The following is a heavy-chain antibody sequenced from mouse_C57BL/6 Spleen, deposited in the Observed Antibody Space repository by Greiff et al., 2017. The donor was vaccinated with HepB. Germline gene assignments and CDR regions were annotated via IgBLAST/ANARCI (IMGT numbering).Heavy chain of an antibody. V-gene: IGHV1-4*01. CDR3: AREEYDYDNYFDY. Sequence: VQLQQSGAELARPGASVKMSCKASGYTFTSYTMHWVKQRPGQGLEWIGYINPSSGYTKYNQKFKDKATSTADKSSSTAYMQLSSLTSEDSAVYYCAREEYDYDNYFDYWGQGTTLTVSS. CDR1: GYTFTSYT. J-gene: IGHJ2*01. CDR2: INPSSGYT. D-gene: IGHD2-4*01.